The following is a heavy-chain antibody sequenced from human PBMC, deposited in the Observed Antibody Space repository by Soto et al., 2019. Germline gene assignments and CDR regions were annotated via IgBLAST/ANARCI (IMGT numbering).Heavy chain of an antibody. J-gene: IGHJ4*02. CDR2: ISGSGGST. CDR3: AKDGVDYDILTGYYEGAYYFDY. CDR1: GFTFSSYA. Sequence: GGSLRLSCAASGFTFSSYAMSWVRQAPGKGLEWVSAISGSGGSTYYADSVKGRFTISRDNSKNTLYLQMNSLRAEDTAVYYCAKDGVDYDILTGYYEGAYYFDYWGQGTLVTVSS. V-gene: IGHV3-23*01. D-gene: IGHD3-9*01.